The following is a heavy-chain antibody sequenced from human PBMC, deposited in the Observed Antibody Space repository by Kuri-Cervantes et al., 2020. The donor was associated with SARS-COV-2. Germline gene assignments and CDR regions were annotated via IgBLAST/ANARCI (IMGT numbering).Heavy chain of an antibody. D-gene: IGHD3-3*01. CDR2: ISSYNGKT. J-gene: IGHJ4*02. CDR3: ARVHFYDFWSGYNDY. CDR1: GYTFSGYG. Sequence: ASVKVSCKASGYTFSGYGISWVRQAPGQGLEWMGWISSYNGKTGYAPRFQDRITMTTDTSTSTAYMEVRSLRSDDTAVFYCARVHFYDFWSGYNDYWGQGTLVTVSS. V-gene: IGHV1-18*04.